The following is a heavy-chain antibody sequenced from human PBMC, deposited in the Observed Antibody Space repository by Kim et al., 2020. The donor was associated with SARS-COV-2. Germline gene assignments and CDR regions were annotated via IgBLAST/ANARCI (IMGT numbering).Heavy chain of an antibody. J-gene: IGHJ6*02. CDR3: ARNYPEGPI. Sequence: GTANYAEKSQGRVTITADESTSTAYMELSSLRSEDTAVYYCARNYPEGPIWGQGTTVTVSS. CDR2: GTA. D-gene: IGHD3-10*01. V-gene: IGHV1-69*01.